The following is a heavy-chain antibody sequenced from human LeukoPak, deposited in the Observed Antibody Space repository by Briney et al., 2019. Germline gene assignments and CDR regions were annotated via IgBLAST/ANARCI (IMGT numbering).Heavy chain of an antibody. J-gene: IGHJ3*02. V-gene: IGHV3-23*01. CDR1: GFTFSSYA. Sequence: GGSLRLSCAASGFTFSSYAISWVRRAPGKGLEWVSAISGSGGSTYYADSVKGRFTISRDNSKNTLYLQMNSLGAEDTAVYYCAEEGYYDILTGYFSHDAFDIWGQGRMVTVSS. CDR2: ISGSGGST. D-gene: IGHD3-9*01. CDR3: AEEGYYDILTGYFSHDAFDI.